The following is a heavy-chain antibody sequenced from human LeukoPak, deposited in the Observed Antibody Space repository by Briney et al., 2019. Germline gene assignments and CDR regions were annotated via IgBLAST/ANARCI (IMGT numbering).Heavy chain of an antibody. D-gene: IGHD2-2*01. J-gene: IGHJ6*03. CDR1: GGSFSGYY. Sequence: KASESLSLTCAVYGGSFSGYYWSWIRQPPGKGLEWIGEINHSGSTNYNPSLKSRVTISVDTSKNQLSLKLSSVTAADTAVYYCARRYCSSTSCYASQYYYYYYYMDVWGKGTTVTVSS. CDR3: ARRYCSSTSCYASQYYYYYYYMDV. V-gene: IGHV4-34*01. CDR2: INHSGST.